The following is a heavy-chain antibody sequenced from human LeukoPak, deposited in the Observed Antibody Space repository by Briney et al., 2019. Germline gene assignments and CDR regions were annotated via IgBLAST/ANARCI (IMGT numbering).Heavy chain of an antibody. V-gene: IGHV4-34*01. D-gene: IGHD2-2*01. CDR1: GGSFSSYY. CDR3: ARGPYASDAGY. Sequence: SETLSLTCAVYGGSFSSYYWSWIRQPPGKGLEWIGEINHSGNTNYDPSLKSRVTISVDSSKDQFSLKLSSVPAADTAVYYCARGPYASDAGYWGQGTLVTVSS. CDR2: INHSGNT. J-gene: IGHJ4*02.